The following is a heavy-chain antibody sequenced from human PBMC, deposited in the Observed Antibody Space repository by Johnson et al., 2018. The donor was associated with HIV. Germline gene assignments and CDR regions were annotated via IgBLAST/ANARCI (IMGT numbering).Heavy chain of an antibody. CDR3: ARTSLEWLLFAFDI. Sequence: VQLVESGGGLVQPGGSLRLSCTASGFTVSSNYMSWVRQAPGKGLEWVSVIYSDESTYYADSVQGRFTLSRDNSQNMVYLQMNSLRAEDTAVYYCARTSLEWLLFAFDIWGQGTMVTVSS. CDR1: GFTVSSNY. V-gene: IGHV3-66*01. D-gene: IGHD3-3*01. CDR2: IYSDEST. J-gene: IGHJ3*02.